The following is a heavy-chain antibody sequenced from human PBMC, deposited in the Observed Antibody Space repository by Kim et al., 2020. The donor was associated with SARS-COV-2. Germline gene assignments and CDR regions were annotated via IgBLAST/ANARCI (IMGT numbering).Heavy chain of an antibody. V-gene: IGHV3-48*03. D-gene: IGHD3-3*01. J-gene: IGHJ6*02. CDR1: GFTFSSYE. CDR3: ARAGRNTIFGVVIRPGYYYGMDV. CDR2: ISSSGSTI. Sequence: GGSLRLSCAASGFTFSSYEMNWVRQAPGKGLECVSYISSSGSTIYYADSVKGRFTISRDNAKNSLYLQMNSLRAEDTAVYYCARAGRNTIFGVVIRPGYYYGMDVWGQGTTVTVSS.